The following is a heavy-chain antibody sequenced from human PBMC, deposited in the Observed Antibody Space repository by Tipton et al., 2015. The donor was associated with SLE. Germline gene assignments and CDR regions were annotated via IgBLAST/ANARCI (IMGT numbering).Heavy chain of an antibody. CDR1: GFTFSSFA. J-gene: IGHJ3*01. Sequence: SLRLSCAASGFTFSSFAMHWVRQTPGKGLEWVAGISNDGSNRYYADSVKGRLTISRDNSKNTLSLQMNSLRAEDTAVYYCARDSDYIAWEGAFDFWGQGTLVTVSS. V-gene: IGHV3-30*04. D-gene: IGHD1-26*01. CDR2: ISNDGSNR. CDR3: ARDSDYIAWEGAFDF.